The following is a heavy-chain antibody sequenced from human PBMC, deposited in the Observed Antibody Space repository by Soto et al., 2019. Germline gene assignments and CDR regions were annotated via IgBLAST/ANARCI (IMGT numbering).Heavy chain of an antibody. D-gene: IGHD3-22*01. V-gene: IGHV3-21*01. CDR3: ARDKDDSSGYYGGYCYYGMEV. J-gene: IGHJ6*02. CDR1: GFTFSSYS. CDR2: ISSSSSYI. Sequence: GGSLRLSFAASGFTFSSYSMNCVRQAPGKVLELFSSISSSSSYIYYAYSVKGRFTISRDNAKNSLYLQMNSLRAEDTAVYYCARDKDDSSGYYGGYCYYGMEVWGQGTTETVSS.